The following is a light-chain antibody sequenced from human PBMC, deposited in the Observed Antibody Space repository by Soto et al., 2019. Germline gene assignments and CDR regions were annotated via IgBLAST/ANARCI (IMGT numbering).Light chain of an antibody. V-gene: IGKV1-33*01. Sequence: DIQMTQSPSSLSASVGDRVTITCQASQDISNYLNWYQQKPGKAPKLLIYDESNLETGVPSRFSGSGSGTDFTLTITSLQPEDIATYYCQQYDNLPRYTFGQGTKLEIK. CDR2: DES. CDR3: QQYDNLPRYT. CDR1: QDISNY. J-gene: IGKJ2*01.